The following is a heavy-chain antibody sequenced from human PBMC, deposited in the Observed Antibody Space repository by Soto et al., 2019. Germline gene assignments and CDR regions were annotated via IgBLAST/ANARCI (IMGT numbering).Heavy chain of an antibody. Sequence: QVQLVQSGAEVMKPGSSVTVSCTASGDTFSRFTLSWVRQAPGQGLEWMGRIIPMLGMSNSALKFQGRVTIPADKSTNKVHMHITSLRSDDTAVYYCATSYGSGSAHFDSWGQGTLVTVSS. CDR3: ATSYGSGSAHFDS. CDR2: IIPMLGMS. D-gene: IGHD3-10*01. V-gene: IGHV1-69*02. CDR1: GDTFSRFT. J-gene: IGHJ4*02.